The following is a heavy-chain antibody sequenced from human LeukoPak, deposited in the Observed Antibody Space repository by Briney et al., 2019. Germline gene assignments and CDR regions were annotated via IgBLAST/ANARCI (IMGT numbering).Heavy chain of an antibody. D-gene: IGHD3-10*01. V-gene: IGHV3-30*04. CDR1: GFTFSNYA. J-gene: IGHJ4*02. Sequence: TGGSLRLSCAASGFTFSNYAMHWVRQAPGKGLEWVAVISYDGSKKDYADSEKGRFTISRDNSKNTLYVQMNSLRAEDTAVYYCAKDRGFGVFFQYYFDYWGQGTLVTVSS. CDR3: AKDRGFGVFFQYYFDY. CDR2: ISYDGSKK.